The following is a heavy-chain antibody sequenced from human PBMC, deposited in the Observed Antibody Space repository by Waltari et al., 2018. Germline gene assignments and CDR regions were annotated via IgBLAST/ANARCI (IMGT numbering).Heavy chain of an antibody. D-gene: IGHD3-10*01. Sequence: EVQLVESGGGLVQPGGSLRLSCAASGFTFSSYWMSWVRQAPGKGLEWVANIKQDGSEKYYVDSVKGRFTISRDNAKNSLYLQMNSLGAEDTAVYYCARVGGFYYFDYWGQGTLVTVSS. J-gene: IGHJ4*02. V-gene: IGHV3-7*01. CDR3: ARVGGFYYFDY. CDR2: IKQDGSEK. CDR1: GFTFSSYW.